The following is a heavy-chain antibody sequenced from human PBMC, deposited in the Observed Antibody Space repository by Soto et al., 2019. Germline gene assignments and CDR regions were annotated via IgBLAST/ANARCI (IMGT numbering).Heavy chain of an antibody. Sequence: EEPLVESGGGSVQPGRSLRLSCAASRFTFDDYAMHWVRQAPGKGLEWVSGISWNSDTIAYADSVRGRFTISRDNAKNSLYLQMTSLRAEDTALYYCAKGQVTSGPVAFDVWGQGTVVTVSS. D-gene: IGHD4-17*01. CDR2: ISWNSDTI. J-gene: IGHJ3*01. V-gene: IGHV3-9*01. CDR1: RFTFDDYA. CDR3: AKGQVTSGPVAFDV.